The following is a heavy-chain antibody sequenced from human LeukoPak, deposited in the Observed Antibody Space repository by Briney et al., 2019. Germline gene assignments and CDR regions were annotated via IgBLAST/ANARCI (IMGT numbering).Heavy chain of an antibody. D-gene: IGHD6-6*01. CDR1: GFTLSSYA. CDR2: ISGSGGST. J-gene: IGHJ4*02. CDR3: AKGDYSSSSNFDY. Sequence: GGSLRLSCAASGFTLSSYAMSWVRQAPGKGLEWVSAISGSGGSTYYADSVKGRFTISRDNSKNTLYLQMNSLRAEDTAVYYCAKGDYSSSSNFDYWGQGTPVTVSS. V-gene: IGHV3-23*01.